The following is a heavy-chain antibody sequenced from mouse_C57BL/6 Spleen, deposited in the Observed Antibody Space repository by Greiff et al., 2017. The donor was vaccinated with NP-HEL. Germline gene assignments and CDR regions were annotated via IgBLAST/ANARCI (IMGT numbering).Heavy chain of an antibody. Sequence: QVQLQQSGAELARPGASVKLSCKASGYTFTSYGISWVKQRTGQGLEWIGEIYPRSGNTYYNEKFKGKATLTADNSSSTAYMELRSLTSEASAVYFCARDYGSSYFDYWGQGTTLTVSS. D-gene: IGHD1-1*01. CDR1: GYTFTSYG. CDR2: IYPRSGNT. CDR3: ARDYGSSYFDY. J-gene: IGHJ2*01. V-gene: IGHV1-81*01.